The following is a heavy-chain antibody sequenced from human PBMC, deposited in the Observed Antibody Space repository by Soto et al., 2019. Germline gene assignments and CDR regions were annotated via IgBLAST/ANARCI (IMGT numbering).Heavy chain of an antibody. CDR1: GFTFSSYG. CDR2: ISYDGNKK. Sequence: QVQVVESGGGVVQPGRSLRLSCAASGFTFSSYGMHWVRQAPGKGLEWVAAISYDGNKKHYADSVQGRCTISRDNSKNTLSLQMVSVRADDTAVYYCARGDAGTVGYWGQGTLVTVSS. CDR3: ARGDAGTVGY. J-gene: IGHJ4*02. D-gene: IGHD6-13*01. V-gene: IGHV3-30*03.